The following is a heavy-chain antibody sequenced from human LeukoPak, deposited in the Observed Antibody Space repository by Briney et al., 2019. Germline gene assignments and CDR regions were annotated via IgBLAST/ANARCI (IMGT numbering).Heavy chain of an antibody. D-gene: IGHD6-13*01. Sequence: SETLSLTCTVFGGSISSGSYYWSWIRQPAGKGLEWIGRIYTSGSTNYNPSLKSRVTISVDTSKNQFSLKLSSVTAADTAVYSCAREPTTIAAAGHYLDYWGQGTLVTVSS. CDR1: GGSISSGSYY. J-gene: IGHJ4*02. V-gene: IGHV4-61*02. CDR2: IYTSGST. CDR3: AREPTTIAAAGHYLDY.